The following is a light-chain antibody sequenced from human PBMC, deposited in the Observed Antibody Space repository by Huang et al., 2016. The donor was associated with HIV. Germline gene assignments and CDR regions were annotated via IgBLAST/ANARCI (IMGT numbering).Light chain of an antibody. J-gene: IGKJ4*01. CDR2: DAS. Sequence: VLTQSPATLSLSPGEGATLSCRASQSVSNYLAWYQQKPGQAPRLLIYDASNRATGIPARFSGSGSGTDFTRTISSLEPEDFAVYYCQQRSNWPLTFGGGTTVEI. CDR3: QQRSNWPLT. V-gene: IGKV3-11*01. CDR1: QSVSNY.